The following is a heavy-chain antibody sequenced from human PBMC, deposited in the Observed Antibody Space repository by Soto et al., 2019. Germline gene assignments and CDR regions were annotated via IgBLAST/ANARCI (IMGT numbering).Heavy chain of an antibody. CDR3: ARGAPITTVDYYYYGMDV. J-gene: IGHJ6*02. CDR2: IKQDGSEK. CDR1: GFTFSSYW. D-gene: IGHD3-3*01. V-gene: IGHV3-7*03. Sequence: GGSLRLSCAASGFTFSSYWMSWVRQAPGKGLEWVANIKQDGSEKFYVDSVKGRFTISRDNAKNSLYLQMNSLRAEDTAVYYCARGAPITTVDYYYYGMDVWGQGTTVTVSS.